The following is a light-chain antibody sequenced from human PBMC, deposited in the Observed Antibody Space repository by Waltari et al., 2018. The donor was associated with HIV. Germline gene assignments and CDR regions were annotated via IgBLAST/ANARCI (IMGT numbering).Light chain of an antibody. J-gene: IGLJ3*02. Sequence: QSVLTQPPSASGTPGQRVTISCSGSSSNIGSNYVYWYQQLPGTAPKLLIYRNNQRPSGVPYRFSGSKSAISASLAISGLRSEDEADYYCATWDDSLSGPVFGGGTKLTVL. CDR2: RNN. CDR1: SSNIGSNY. V-gene: IGLV1-47*01. CDR3: ATWDDSLSGPV.